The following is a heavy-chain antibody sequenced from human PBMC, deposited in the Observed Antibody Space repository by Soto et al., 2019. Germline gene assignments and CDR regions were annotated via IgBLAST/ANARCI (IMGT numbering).Heavy chain of an antibody. J-gene: IGHJ6*02. CDR3: AREETAWPLAYGLDV. CDR1: GFTFSSYI. CDR2: IGTRSDI. Sequence: GVSLRRFCAASGFTFSSYIMHWVREAPGKGLEWVSSIGTRSDIYYADSVKGRFTISRDNAKNSLSLQMNSMTAEDTAVYYCAREETAWPLAYGLDVWGQGTTVTVSS. D-gene: IGHD2-21*02. V-gene: IGHV3-21*01.